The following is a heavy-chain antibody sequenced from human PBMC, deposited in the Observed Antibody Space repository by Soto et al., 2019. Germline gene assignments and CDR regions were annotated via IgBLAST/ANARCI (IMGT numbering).Heavy chain of an antibody. J-gene: IGHJ4*02. V-gene: IGHV4-34*01. CDR3: ARGSGIVALPGELEDVNYDY. CDR1: GQSFSGHS. Sequence: QVQLQQWGAGLVKPSETLSLSCAVYGQSFSGHSWAWIRQPPGKGLEWLGEINESGSTYYNPSLKSRVTISTDTSKNQFSLQLSSVSAADTAAYFCARGSGIVALPGELEDVNYDYWGQGTLVSVSS. CDR2: INESGST. D-gene: IGHD1-1*01.